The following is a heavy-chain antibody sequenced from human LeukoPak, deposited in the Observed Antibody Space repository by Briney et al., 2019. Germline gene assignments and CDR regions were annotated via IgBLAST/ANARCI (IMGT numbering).Heavy chain of an antibody. D-gene: IGHD1-26*01. Sequence: SETLSLTCTVSGGSISSYYWSWIWQPPGKGLEWIGYIYYSGSTNYNPSLKSRVTISVDTSKNQFSLKLSSVTAADTAVYYCARLGGSYYGWFDPWGQGTLVTVSS. J-gene: IGHJ5*02. V-gene: IGHV4-59*08. CDR3: ARLGGSYYGWFDP. CDR2: IYYSGST. CDR1: GGSISSYY.